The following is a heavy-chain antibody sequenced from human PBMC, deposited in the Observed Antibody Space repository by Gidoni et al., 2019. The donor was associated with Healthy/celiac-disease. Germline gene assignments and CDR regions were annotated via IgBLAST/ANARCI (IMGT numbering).Heavy chain of an antibody. J-gene: IGHJ4*02. V-gene: IGHV4-34*01. CDR1: GGSFSGYS. CDR2: INHSGST. CDR3: ARASTGPVGY. D-gene: IGHD4-17*01. Sequence: QVQLQQSGAGLLQPSETLSLTCAVYGGSFSGYSWSWFRQPPGTGLGGIGEINHSGSTNYNPSLKSRVTISVDTSKNQFSLKLSSVTAADTAVYYCARASTGPVGYWGQGTLVTVSS.